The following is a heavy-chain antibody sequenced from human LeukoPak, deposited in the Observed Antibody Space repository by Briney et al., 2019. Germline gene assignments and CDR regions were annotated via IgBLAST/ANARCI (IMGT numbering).Heavy chain of an antibody. CDR3: ARDSDRGSDY. CDR1: GFTFSDYY. Sequence: PGGSLRLSCVTSGFTFSDYYMSWIRQAPGRGLEWISDISSSSATIYYADSVRGRFTVSRDSAKKSLYLHMNSVRAEDTAVYYCARDSDRGSDYWGQGTLVTVSS. D-gene: IGHD5-12*01. V-gene: IGHV3-11*04. J-gene: IGHJ4*02. CDR2: ISSSSATI.